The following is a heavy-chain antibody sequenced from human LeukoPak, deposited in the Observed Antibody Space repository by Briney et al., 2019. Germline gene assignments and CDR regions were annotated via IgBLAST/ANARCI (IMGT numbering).Heavy chain of an antibody. CDR1: GFTFSSYA. CDR2: ISGSGGST. D-gene: IGHD3-10*01. V-gene: IGHV3-23*01. J-gene: IGHJ6*02. CDR3: AKDLHYYGSGSYLRYYYYGMDV. Sequence: GGSLRLSCAASGFTFSSYAMSWVRQAPGKGLEWVSAISGSGGSTYYADSVKGRFTISRDNSKNTLYLQMNSLRAEDTAVYYCAKDLHYYGSGSYLRYYYYGMDVWGQGTTVTVSS.